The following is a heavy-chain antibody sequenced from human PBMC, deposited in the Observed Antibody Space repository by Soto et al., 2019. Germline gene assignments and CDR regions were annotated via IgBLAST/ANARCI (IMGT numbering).Heavy chain of an antibody. V-gene: IGHV4-59*01. J-gene: IGHJ4*02. D-gene: IGHD6-19*01. Sequence: SETLSLTCIVSGGSISGSYWSWIRQSPGKGLEWLGYVYYTGSTNYSPSLRSRVSISVDASKNEFSLRLSSVTAADTAVYFCARSVAVPGAHIDYWGQGTQVTVSS. CDR3: ARSVAVPGAHIDY. CDR2: VYYTGST. CDR1: GGSISGSY.